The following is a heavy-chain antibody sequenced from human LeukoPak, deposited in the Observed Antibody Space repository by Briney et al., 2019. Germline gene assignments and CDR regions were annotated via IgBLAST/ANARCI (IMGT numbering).Heavy chain of an antibody. CDR2: IYSGGST. D-gene: IGHD2-2*01. J-gene: IGHJ4*02. V-gene: IGHV3-53*04. CDR1: GFTVSSNY. CDR3: ARGRGEYQPLPFDY. Sequence: GRSLRLSCAASGFTVSSNYMSWVRQAPGKGLEWVSVIYSGGSTYYADSVKGRFTISRHNSKNTLYLQMNSLRAEDTAVYYCARGRGEYQPLPFDYWGQGTLVTVSS.